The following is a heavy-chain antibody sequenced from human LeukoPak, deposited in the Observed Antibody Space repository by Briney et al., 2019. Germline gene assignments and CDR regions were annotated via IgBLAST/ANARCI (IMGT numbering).Heavy chain of an antibody. D-gene: IGHD3-3*01. CDR1: GYTFTNYA. CDR2: ISAYNGNT. V-gene: IGHV1-18*01. J-gene: IGHJ4*02. Sequence: ASVKVSCKASGYTFTNYAVHWVRQAPGQGLEWMGWISAYNGNTNYAQKLRGRVTMTTDTSTSTAYMELRSLRSDDTAVYYCARDPLEWPSYYFDYWGQGTLVTVSS. CDR3: ARDPLEWPSYYFDY.